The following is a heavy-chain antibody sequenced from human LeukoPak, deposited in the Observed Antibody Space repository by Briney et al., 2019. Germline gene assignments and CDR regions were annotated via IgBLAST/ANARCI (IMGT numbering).Heavy chain of an antibody. CDR3: AKGHFGAGHY. J-gene: IGHJ4*02. Sequence: PGGSLRLSCAASGFTFGDYTMHWFRQPPGRGLQWVSLITGDGDTTSYAGSVEGRFTISRDNSKNSLYLHMNSLRNGDTALYYCAKGHFGAGHYWGQGTLVTVSS. V-gene: IGHV3-43*02. CDR2: ITGDGDTT. CDR1: GFTFGDYT. D-gene: IGHD3-3*01.